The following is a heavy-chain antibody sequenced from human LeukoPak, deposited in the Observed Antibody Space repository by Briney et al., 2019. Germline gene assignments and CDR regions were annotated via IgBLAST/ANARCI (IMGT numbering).Heavy chain of an antibody. V-gene: IGHV1-2*04. Sequence: ASVKVSCKASGYTFTGYYMHWVRQAPGQGLEWMGWINPNSGGTNYAQKFQGWVTMTRDTSISTAYMELSRLRSDDTAVYYCARTPYYYDSSGYSPWGQGTLVTVSS. CDR2: INPNSGGT. J-gene: IGHJ5*02. D-gene: IGHD3-22*01. CDR1: GYTFTGYY. CDR3: ARTPYYYDSSGYSP.